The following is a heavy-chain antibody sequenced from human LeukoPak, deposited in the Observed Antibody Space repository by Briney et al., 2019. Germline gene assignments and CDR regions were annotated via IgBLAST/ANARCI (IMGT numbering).Heavy chain of an antibody. D-gene: IGHD3-10*01. V-gene: IGHV1-46*01. CDR2: INPSGGST. J-gene: IGHJ1*01. CDR1: GYTFTSYY. Sequence: ASVKVSCKASGYTFTSYYMHWVRQAPGQGLEWMGIINPSGGSTSYAQKLQGRVTMTRDTSTSTVYMELSSLRSEDTAVYYCARVAMVRGVDEYFQHWGQGTLVTVSS. CDR3: ARVAMVRGVDEYFQH.